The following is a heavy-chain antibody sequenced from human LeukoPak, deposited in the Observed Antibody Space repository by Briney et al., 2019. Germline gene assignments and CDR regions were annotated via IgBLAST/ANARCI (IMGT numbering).Heavy chain of an antibody. D-gene: IGHD5-24*01. Sequence: SETLSLTCTVSDNSINDGAYYWSWIRQHPGKGLEWIGYIYNTGSRYYNPSLKSRVTISVDTSKNQFSLKLSSVTAADTAVYYCARGRRERMATIYRAPREQLWGQGTLVTVSS. CDR3: ARGRRERMATIYRAPREQL. CDR1: DNSINDGAYY. J-gene: IGHJ4*02. CDR2: IYNTGSR. V-gene: IGHV4-31*03.